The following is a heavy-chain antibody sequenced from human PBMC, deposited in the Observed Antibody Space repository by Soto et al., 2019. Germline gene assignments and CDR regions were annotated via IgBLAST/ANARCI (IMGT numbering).Heavy chain of an antibody. Sequence: ASVKVSCKASGYTFTSYDINWVRQATGQGLEWMGWMNPNSGNTGYAQKFQGRVTMTRNTSISTAYMELSSLRSEDTAVYYCARDDAASSSSDYWGQGTLVTVSS. CDR2: MNPNSGNT. V-gene: IGHV1-8*01. CDR1: GYTFTSYD. CDR3: ARDDAASSSSDY. J-gene: IGHJ4*02. D-gene: IGHD6-6*01.